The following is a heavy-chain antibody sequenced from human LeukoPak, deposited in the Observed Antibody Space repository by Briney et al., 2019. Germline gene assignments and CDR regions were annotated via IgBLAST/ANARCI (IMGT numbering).Heavy chain of an antibody. CDR1: GYSFMTYW. J-gene: IGHJ3*02. CDR2: IYPGDSDT. Sequence: GESLKISCQASGYSFMTYWIGWVRQMPGKGLEWMAIIYPGDSDTKYSPSFQDQVTISADKSINTAYLHWRSLKASDTAMYYCARLSMIDTFDIWGLGTVVTVSS. V-gene: IGHV5-51*01. D-gene: IGHD3-22*01. CDR3: ARLSMIDTFDI.